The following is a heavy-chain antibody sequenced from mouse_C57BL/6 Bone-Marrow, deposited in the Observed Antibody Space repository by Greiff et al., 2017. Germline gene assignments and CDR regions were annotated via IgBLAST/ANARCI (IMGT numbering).Heavy chain of an antibody. D-gene: IGHD1-1*01. Sequence: QVQLQQSGPELARPWASVKISCPAFYTFSRRVHFAIRDTNYWMQWVKQRPGQGLEWIGAIFPGNGDTSYSQTFKGKATLTADKSSSKAYMQRSSVTSEDSAVYYCAWDSYYYGSIPCADWGQGTLVTVAA. CDR3: SEDSAVYYCAWDSYYYGSIPCAD. CDR2: GQGLEWIG. V-gene: IGHV1-87*01. J-gene: IGHJ3*01. CDR1: YTFSRRVH.